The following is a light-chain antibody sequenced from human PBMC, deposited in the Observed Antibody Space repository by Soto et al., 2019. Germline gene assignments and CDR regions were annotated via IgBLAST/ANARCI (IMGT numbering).Light chain of an antibody. Sequence: PGDRATLSCRSSQSAYSSYLSWYQQKPGQAPRLLIYGASNRATGIPDRFSGSGSGTDFTLTISGLEPEDFAVYYCQQCGTSLFTFGGGTRVEIK. CDR3: QQCGTSLFT. V-gene: IGKV3-20*01. CDR2: GAS. CDR1: QSAYSSY. J-gene: IGKJ4*01.